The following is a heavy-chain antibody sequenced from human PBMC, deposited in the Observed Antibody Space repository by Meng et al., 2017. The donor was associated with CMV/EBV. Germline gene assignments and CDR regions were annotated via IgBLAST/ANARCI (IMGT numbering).Heavy chain of an antibody. CDR1: GYSISSSNW. Sequence: SGYSISSSNWWGWIRQPPGKGLEWIGYIYYSGSTYYNPYLKSRVTMSVDTSKNQFSLKLSSVTAVDTAVYYCARLGSSSSWVLGWFDPWGQGTLVTVSS. V-gene: IGHV4-28*01. CDR3: ARLGSSSSWVLGWFDP. J-gene: IGHJ5*02. CDR2: IYYSGST. D-gene: IGHD6-6*01.